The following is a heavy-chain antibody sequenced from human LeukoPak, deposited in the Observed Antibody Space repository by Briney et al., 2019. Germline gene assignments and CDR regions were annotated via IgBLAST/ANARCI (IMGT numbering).Heavy chain of an antibody. Sequence: ASVKVSCKASGYTYTGYYMHWVRQAPGQRLEWMGWLNPNSGGTNYAQKFQGRVTMTRDTSISTAYMELNSLRSDDTAVYYCARDTVYIHGLNMDVWGKGTTVTVSS. J-gene: IGHJ6*04. CDR3: ARDTVYIHGLNMDV. V-gene: IGHV1-2*02. CDR1: GYTYTGYY. D-gene: IGHD5-18*01. CDR2: LNPNSGGT.